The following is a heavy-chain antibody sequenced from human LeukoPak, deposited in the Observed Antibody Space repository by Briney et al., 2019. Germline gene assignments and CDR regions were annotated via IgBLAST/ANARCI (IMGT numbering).Heavy chain of an antibody. J-gene: IGHJ6*04. CDR3: AELGITMIGGV. D-gene: IGHD3-10*02. Sequence: PGGTLRLSCAASGFTFSSYGMSRVRQAPGKGLEWVSAISGSGSTIYYADSVKGRFTISRDNAKNSLYLQMNSLRAEDTAVYYCAELGITMIGGVWGKGTTVTISS. CDR2: ISGSGSTI. CDR1: GFTFSSYG. V-gene: IGHV3-48*04.